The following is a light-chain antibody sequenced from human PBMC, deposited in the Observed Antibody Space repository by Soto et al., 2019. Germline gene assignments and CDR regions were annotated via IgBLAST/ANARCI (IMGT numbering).Light chain of an antibody. CDR3: SSYSSSSTLV. V-gene: IGLV2-14*01. J-gene: IGLJ1*01. CDR1: SSDVGGYDY. Sequence: QSVLTQPASVSGSPGQSITIACTGTSSDVGGYDYVSWFQQNPRKAPKLIIFEVSNRPSGVSYRFSGSKSGNTASLAISGLEAEDEATYYCSSYSSSSTLVFGNGTKVTV. CDR2: EVS.